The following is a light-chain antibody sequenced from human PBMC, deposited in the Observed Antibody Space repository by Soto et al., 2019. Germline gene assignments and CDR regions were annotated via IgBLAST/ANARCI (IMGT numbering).Light chain of an antibody. CDR2: GAS. Sequence: DTVMTQSPAPLSVSPGERATLSCRASQSVSSKIAWYQQKPGQAPRLLIYGASTRATGIPARFSASGSGTEFTPRISSLQSQDFAFYYCQQYNNWPPITLGQGTRLEIK. J-gene: IGKJ5*01. CDR3: QQYNNWPPIT. CDR1: QSVSSK. V-gene: IGKV3D-15*01.